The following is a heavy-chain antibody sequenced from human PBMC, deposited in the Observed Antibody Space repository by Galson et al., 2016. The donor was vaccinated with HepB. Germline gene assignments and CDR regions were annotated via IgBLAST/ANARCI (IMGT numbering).Heavy chain of an antibody. Sequence: SETLSLTCAVSGDSVSTDYWSWIRQPPGKGLEWITHIYNSGSTNYKPSLRTRVTISVDPSKNQFSLRLTSVTSADTAVYYCARGPNYNALDVWGQGTTVTVSS. V-gene: IGHV4-59*02. CDR3: ARGPNYNALDV. CDR1: GDSVSTDY. J-gene: IGHJ6*02. CDR2: IYNSGST.